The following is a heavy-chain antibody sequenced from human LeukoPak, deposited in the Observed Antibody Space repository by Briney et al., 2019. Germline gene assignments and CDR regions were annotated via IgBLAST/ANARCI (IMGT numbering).Heavy chain of an antibody. V-gene: IGHV4-38-2*02. CDR3: VRVNGFHHFDY. CDR1: GFSISSGYL. CDR2: VHHGGNT. J-gene: IGHJ4*02. D-gene: IGHD2-8*01. Sequence: PSETLSLTCTVSGFSISSGYLWGWIRQPPGKGLQWIATVHHGGNTYYNPSLESRLTTPMDTSKNQFSLNLKSVTAADTAIYYCVRVNGFHHFDYWGQGTPVTVSS.